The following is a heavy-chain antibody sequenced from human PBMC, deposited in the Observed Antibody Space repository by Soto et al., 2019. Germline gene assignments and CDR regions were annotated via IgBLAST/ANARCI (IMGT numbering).Heavy chain of an antibody. CDR3: ARSPDTMSHAFDI. Sequence: QLQLQESGPGLVKPSETLSLTCTVSGGSISSSSYYWGWIRQPPGKGLEWIGSIYYSGSTYYNPSLKSRVTISVDTSKNQFSLKLSSVTAADTAVYYCARSPDTMSHAFDIWGQGTMVTVSS. V-gene: IGHV4-39*01. CDR1: GGSISSSSYY. CDR2: IYYSGST. J-gene: IGHJ3*02. D-gene: IGHD3-22*01.